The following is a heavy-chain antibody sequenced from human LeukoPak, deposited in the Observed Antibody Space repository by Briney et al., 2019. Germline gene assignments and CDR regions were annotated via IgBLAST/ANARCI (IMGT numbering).Heavy chain of an antibody. D-gene: IGHD3-10*01. CDR3: ASSITMVRGVYFDY. Sequence: SVKVSCKASGGTFSSYAISWVRQAPGQGLEWMGRLIPILGIANYAQKFQGRVTITADKSTSTAYMELSSLRSEDTAVYYCASSITMVRGVYFDYWGQGTLVTVSS. CDR2: LIPILGIA. CDR1: GGTFSSYA. J-gene: IGHJ4*02. V-gene: IGHV1-69*04.